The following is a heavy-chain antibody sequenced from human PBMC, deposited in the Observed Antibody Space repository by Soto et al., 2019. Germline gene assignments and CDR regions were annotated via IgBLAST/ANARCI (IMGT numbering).Heavy chain of an antibody. CDR3: ARDKGKTSQGYFDY. CDR2: ISSSSSYI. V-gene: IGHV3-21*01. CDR1: GFTFSSYS. D-gene: IGHD3-10*01. Sequence: GGSLRLSCAASGFTFSSYSMNWVRQAPGKGLEWVSSISSSSSYIYYADSVKGRFTISRDNAKNSLYLQMNSLRAEDTAVYYCARDKGKTSQGYFDYWGQGTLVTVSS. J-gene: IGHJ4*02.